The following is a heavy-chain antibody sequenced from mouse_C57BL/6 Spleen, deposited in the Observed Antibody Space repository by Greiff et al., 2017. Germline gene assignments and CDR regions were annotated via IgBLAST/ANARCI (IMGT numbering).Heavy chain of an antibody. D-gene: IGHD2-2*01. V-gene: IGHV1-26*01. Sequence: VQLQQSGPELVKPGASVKISCKASGYTFTDYYMNWVKQSHGKSLEWIGDINPNNGGTSYNQKFKGKDTLTVDKSSSTAYMELRSLTSEDSAVYYCARDGYDGTFAYWGQGTLVTVSA. J-gene: IGHJ3*01. CDR2: INPNNGGT. CDR3: ARDGYDGTFAY. CDR1: GYTFTDYY.